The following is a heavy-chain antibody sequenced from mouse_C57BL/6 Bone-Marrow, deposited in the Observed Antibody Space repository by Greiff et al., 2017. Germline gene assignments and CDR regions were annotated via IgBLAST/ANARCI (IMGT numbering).Heavy chain of an antibody. V-gene: IGHV3-6*01. Sequence: DVQLQESGPGLVKPSQSLSLTCSVTGYSITSGYYWNWIRQFPGNKLEWMGYISYDGSNNYNPSLKNRISITLDTSKNQFFLKLNSVTTEDTATYYCARGIEYGSSYGEMDYWGQGTSVTVSS. J-gene: IGHJ4*01. CDR2: ISYDGSN. CDR3: ARGIEYGSSYGEMDY. CDR1: GYSITSGYY. D-gene: IGHD1-1*01.